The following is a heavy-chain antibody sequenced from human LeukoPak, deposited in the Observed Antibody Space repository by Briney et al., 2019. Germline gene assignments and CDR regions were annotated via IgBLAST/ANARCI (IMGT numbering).Heavy chain of an antibody. CDR3: ARGESVRGVITYSQSWYFDL. V-gene: IGHV3-7*01. Sequence: PGGSLRLSCAASGFTFRTYGMHWVRQAPGKGLEWVANIKQDGSEKYYVDSVKGRFTISRDNAKNSLYLQMNSLRAEDTAVYYCARGESVRGVITYSQSWYFDLWGRGTLVTVSS. CDR2: IKQDGSEK. D-gene: IGHD3-10*01. CDR1: GFTFRTYG. J-gene: IGHJ2*01.